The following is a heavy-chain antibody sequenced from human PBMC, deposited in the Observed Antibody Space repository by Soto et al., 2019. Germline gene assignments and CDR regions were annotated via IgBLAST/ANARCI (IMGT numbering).Heavy chain of an antibody. J-gene: IGHJ4*02. D-gene: IGHD5-12*01. CDR3: AREGSYSAYNFAHGIQLWSFDF. Sequence: XGTLSLTCTVSGGSINTFYWSWVRQPSGKGLEWIGRIFSSGSTSFDPSLESRVAMSVDTSKNHFSLNLSSVTAADMAVYYCAREGSYSAYNFAHGIQLWSFDFWGQGALVTVSS. CDR1: GGSINTFY. V-gene: IGHV4-4*07. CDR2: IFSSGST.